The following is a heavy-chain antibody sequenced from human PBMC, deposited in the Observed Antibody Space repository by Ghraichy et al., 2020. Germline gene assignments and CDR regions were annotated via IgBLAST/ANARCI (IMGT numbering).Heavy chain of an antibody. CDR3: ARVAIAAAGIVYYFDY. CDR2: ISSSSSYT. CDR1: GFTFGDYY. V-gene: IGHV3-11*06. D-gene: IGHD6-13*01. J-gene: IGHJ4*02. Sequence: GGSLRLSCAASGFTFGDYYMSWIRQAPGKGLEWVSYISSSSSYTNYADSVKGRFTISRDNAKNSLYLQMNSLRAEDTAVYSCARVAIAAAGIVYYFDYWGQGTLVTVSS.